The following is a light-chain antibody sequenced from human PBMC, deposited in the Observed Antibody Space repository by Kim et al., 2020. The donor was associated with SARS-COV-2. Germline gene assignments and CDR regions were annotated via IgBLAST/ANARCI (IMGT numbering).Light chain of an antibody. CDR1: QSVSSNY. Sequence: EIVLTQSPGTLSLSPGERATLSCRASQSVSSNYLAWYQQAPGQAPRILIYGASNRATGAPDRFSGSGSGTDLTLTIGRLEPEDFAVYYCQQYGTSPYTFGQGTKLEI. CDR3: QQYGTSPYT. J-gene: IGKJ2*01. V-gene: IGKV3-20*01. CDR2: GAS.